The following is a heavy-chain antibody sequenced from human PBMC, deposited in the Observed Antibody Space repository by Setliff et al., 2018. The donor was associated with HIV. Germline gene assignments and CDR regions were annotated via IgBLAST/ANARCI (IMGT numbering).Heavy chain of an antibody. D-gene: IGHD5-12*01. V-gene: IGHV1-18*01. CDR2: ISAYNGNT. CDR3: ARDYVEMATFPIDF. CDR1: GYTFINYD. J-gene: IGHJ4*02. Sequence: ASVKVSCKASGYTFINYDIYWVRQAPGQGLEWMGWISAYNGNTNYAQKLQGRVTMTTDTSTSTAYMELRNLRSADTAMYYCARDYVEMATFPIDFWGQGTLVTVSS.